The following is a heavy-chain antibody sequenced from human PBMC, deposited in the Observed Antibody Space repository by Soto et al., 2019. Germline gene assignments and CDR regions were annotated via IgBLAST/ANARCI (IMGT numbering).Heavy chain of an antibody. V-gene: IGHV1-2*02. CDR1: GYTFSDHY. CDR3: VRGGPVAGPTSSEAYHPFDF. D-gene: IGHD6-19*01. CDR2: INPNSGGT. J-gene: IGHJ4*02. Sequence: QVPLVQSGAEVKKPGASVEVSCKTSGYTFSDHYTHWVRQAPGQGLEWMGWINPNSGGTGYAGKFQGRVTMTRDTSISTAYMELNRLNSDDTAVYYCVRGGPVAGPTSSEAYHPFDFWGQGTLVTVSS.